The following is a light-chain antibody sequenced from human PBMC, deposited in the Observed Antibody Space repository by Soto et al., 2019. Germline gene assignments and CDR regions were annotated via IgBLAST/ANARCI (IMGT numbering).Light chain of an antibody. CDR2: GAS. V-gene: IGKV3-20*01. CDR3: RKYSDSPPT. J-gene: IGKJ1*01. CDR1: QSVSSSY. Sequence: EIVLTQSPATLSLSPGERATLSCRASQSVSSSYLAWYQQKPGQARRLLIYGASSRATGTTDRFSGSGSGTAFTLTIDRLEPEDFAMYYCRKYSDSPPTFGQGTKVDIK.